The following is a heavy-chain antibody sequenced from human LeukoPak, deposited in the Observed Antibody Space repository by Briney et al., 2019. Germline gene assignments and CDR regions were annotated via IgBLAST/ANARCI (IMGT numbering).Heavy chain of an antibody. D-gene: IGHD2-2*01. CDR3: ARSWVPAAIWYGMDV. CDR1: GGTFSSYA. CDR2: IIPIFGTA. V-gene: IGHV1-69*13. J-gene: IGHJ6*02. Sequence: SVKVSFKASGGTFSSYAISWVRQASGQGLEWMGGIIPIFGTANYAQKFQGRVTITADESTSTAYMELSSLRSEDTAVYYCARSWVPAAIWYGMDVWGQGTTVTVSS.